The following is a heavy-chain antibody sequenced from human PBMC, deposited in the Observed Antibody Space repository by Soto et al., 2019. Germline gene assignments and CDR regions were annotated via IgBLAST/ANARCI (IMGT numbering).Heavy chain of an antibody. CDR3: ARFYYDILTVYSPFAY. CDR2: IIPILGIA. J-gene: IGHJ4*02. D-gene: IGHD3-9*01. CDR1: GGTFSSYT. Sequence: ASVKVSCKASGGTFSSYTISWVRQAPGQGLEWMGRIIPILGIANYAQKFQGRVTITADKSTSTAYMELSSLRSEDTAVYYCARFYYDILTVYSPFAYGGKGPLVPVPS. V-gene: IGHV1-69*02.